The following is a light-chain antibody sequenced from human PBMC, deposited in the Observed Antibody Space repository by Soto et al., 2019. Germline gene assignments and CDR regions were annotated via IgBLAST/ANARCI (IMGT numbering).Light chain of an antibody. CDR3: CSYTNNSTLV. Sequence: QSALTQPASVSGSPGQSITIFCIGTSSDIGAYNYVSWYQQHPGKAPKLMIYEVSHRPSGVSNRFSGSKFGNTASLSISGLQAEDEADYFCCSYTNNSTLVFGGGTKVTVL. J-gene: IGLJ3*02. V-gene: IGLV2-14*01. CDR1: SSDIGAYNY. CDR2: EVS.